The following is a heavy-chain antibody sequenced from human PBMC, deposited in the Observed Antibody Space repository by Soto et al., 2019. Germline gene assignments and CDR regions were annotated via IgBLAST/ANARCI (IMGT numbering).Heavy chain of an antibody. CDR2: ISYDGSNK. D-gene: IGHD1-7*01. Sequence: QVQLVESGGGVVQPGRSLRLSCAASGFTFSSYAMHWVRQAPGKGLEWVAVISYDGSNKYYADSVKGRFTISRDNSKNTLYLQMNSLRAEDTAVYYCARDRTEAKGWKYVGITDYWGQGTLVTVSS. J-gene: IGHJ4*02. CDR1: GFTFSSYA. V-gene: IGHV3-30-3*01. CDR3: ARDRTEAKGWKYVGITDY.